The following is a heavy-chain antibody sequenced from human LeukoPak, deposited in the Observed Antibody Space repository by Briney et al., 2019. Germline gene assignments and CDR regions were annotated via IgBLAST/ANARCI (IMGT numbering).Heavy chain of an antibody. CDR3: VRDPSYGSSWYYYMDV. V-gene: IGHV3-48*04. J-gene: IGHJ6*03. D-gene: IGHD6-13*01. CDR1: EFTFGRYA. Sequence: GALRLSCSASEFTFGRYAMNWVRQAPGKGLGRVSYISSSSFKIGYADSVKGRFTISRDNSKNSLYLQMDSLRVEDTAVYYCVRDPSYGSSWYYYMDVWGKGTTVTVSS. CDR2: ISSSSFKI.